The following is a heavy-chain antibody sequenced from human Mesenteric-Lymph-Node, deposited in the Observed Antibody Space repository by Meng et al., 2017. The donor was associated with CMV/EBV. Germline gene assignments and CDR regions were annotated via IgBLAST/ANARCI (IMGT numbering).Heavy chain of an antibody. J-gene: IGHJ2*01. CDR2: IYYSGST. CDR1: GGSVNIDNW. V-gene: IGHV4-4*02. CDR3: AREGYSTSWYGGYWYFDL. D-gene: IGHD6-13*01. Sequence: GSLRLSCAVSGGSVNIDNWWSWVRPPPGKGLEWIGEIYYSGSTNYNPSLKSRVTISVDKSTNQLSLKLSSVTAADTAVYYCAREGYSTSWYGGYWYFDLWGRGTLVTVSS.